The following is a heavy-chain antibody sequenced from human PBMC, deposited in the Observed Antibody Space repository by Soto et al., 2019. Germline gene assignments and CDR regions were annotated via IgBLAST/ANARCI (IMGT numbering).Heavy chain of an antibody. Sequence: PGASLRLSCAASGFTFSGYSMNWVRQAPGKGLEWVSSISSSSSYIYYADSVKGRFTISRDNAKNSLYLQMNSLRAEDTAVYYCAREYYGSGSYYSTLDAFDIWGQGTMGTVSS. CDR3: AREYYGSGSYYSTLDAFDI. V-gene: IGHV3-21*01. D-gene: IGHD3-10*01. CDR1: GFTFSGYS. J-gene: IGHJ3*02. CDR2: ISSSSSYI.